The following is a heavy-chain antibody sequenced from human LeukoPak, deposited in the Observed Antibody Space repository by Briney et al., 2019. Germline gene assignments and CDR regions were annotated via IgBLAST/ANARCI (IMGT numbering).Heavy chain of an antibody. V-gene: IGHV4-4*02. CDR2: IYHSGST. J-gene: IGHJ6*03. Sequence: PSETLSLTCAVSGGSISSSNWWSWVRQPPGKGLEWIGEIYHSGSTNYNPSLKSRVTISVDTSKNQFSLKLSSVTAADTAVYYCASEYGSSWYRGRMDVWGKGTTVTISS. CDR1: GGSISSSNW. D-gene: IGHD6-13*01. CDR3: ASEYGSSWYRGRMDV.